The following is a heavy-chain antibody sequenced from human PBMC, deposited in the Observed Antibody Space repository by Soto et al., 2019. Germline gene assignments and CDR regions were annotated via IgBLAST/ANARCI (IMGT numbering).Heavy chain of an antibody. Sequence: LSLTCTVSGGSISSYYWSWIRQPPGKGLEWIGYIYSSGSTNYNPSLKSRVTISVDTSKNQFSLKLSSVTAADTAVYYCARLLSMPSPYNWFDPWGQGTLVTVSS. CDR2: IYSSGST. CDR3: ARLLSMPSPYNWFDP. J-gene: IGHJ5*02. V-gene: IGHV4-59*01. CDR1: GGSISSYY. D-gene: IGHD2-2*01.